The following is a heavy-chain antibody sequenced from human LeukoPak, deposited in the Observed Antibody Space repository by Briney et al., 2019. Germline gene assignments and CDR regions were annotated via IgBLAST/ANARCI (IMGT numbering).Heavy chain of an antibody. D-gene: IGHD3-10*01. Sequence: GGSLRLSCAASRFTFSSYGMHWVRQAPGKGLEWVSAISGSGGSTYYADSVKGRFTISRDNSKNTLYLQMNSLRAEDTAVYYCAKRGPGSPQSGKYYFDYWGQGTLVTVSS. CDR2: ISGSGGST. V-gene: IGHV3-23*01. CDR1: RFTFSSYG. J-gene: IGHJ4*02. CDR3: AKRGPGSPQSGKYYFDY.